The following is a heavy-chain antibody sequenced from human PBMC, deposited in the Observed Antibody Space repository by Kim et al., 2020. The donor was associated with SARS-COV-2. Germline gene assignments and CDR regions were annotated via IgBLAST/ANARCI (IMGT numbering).Heavy chain of an antibody. Sequence: GGSLRLSCAASGFTFSSYGMHWVRQAPGKGLEWVAVISYDGSNKYYADSVKGRFTISRDNSKNTLYLQMNSLRAEDTAVYYCAKDKGSGTEDAFDIWGQG. CDR2: ISYDGSNK. CDR3: AKDKGSGTEDAFDI. J-gene: IGHJ3*02. CDR1: GFTFSSYG. V-gene: IGHV3-30*18. D-gene: IGHD3-10*01.